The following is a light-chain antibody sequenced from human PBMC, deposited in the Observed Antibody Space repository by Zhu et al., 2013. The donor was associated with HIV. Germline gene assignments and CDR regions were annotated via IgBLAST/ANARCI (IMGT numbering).Light chain of an antibody. CDR2: EVS. V-gene: IGLV2-14*01. CDR3: SSYTSGTTLVV. CDR1: SSDVGGYNY. Sequence: QSALTQPASVSESPGQSITISCTGTSSDVGGYNYVSWYQQHPGKAPKLMIYEVSNRPSGVSNRFSGSKSGNTASLTISGLQAEDEGDYYCSSYTSGTTLVVFGGRDQADRP. J-gene: IGLJ2*01.